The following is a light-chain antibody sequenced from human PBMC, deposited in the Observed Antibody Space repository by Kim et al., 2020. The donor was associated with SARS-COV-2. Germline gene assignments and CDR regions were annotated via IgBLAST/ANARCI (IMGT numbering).Light chain of an antibody. J-gene: IGKJ1*01. Sequence: ASVGDRVIITCRASQGIDSWLAWYKQRPGRAPNLLIYQASILESGVPSRFSGSGSGTDFTLTISSLQPDDFATYYCQQYRSYPWTFGQGTKVDIK. CDR1: QGIDSW. CDR3: QQYRSYPWT. V-gene: IGKV1-5*03. CDR2: QAS.